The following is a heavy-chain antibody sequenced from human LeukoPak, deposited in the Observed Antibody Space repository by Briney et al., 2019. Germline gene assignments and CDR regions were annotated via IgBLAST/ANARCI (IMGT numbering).Heavy chain of an antibody. CDR3: AKDGTMVRGLIILNIGDHYYMDV. Sequence: PGGSLRLSCAASGFTFSSHGMPWVRQAPGRGLKWVAFIRYDGSNKYYADSVKGRFTISRDNSKNTLYLQMNGLRAEDTAVYYCAKDGTMVRGLIILNIGDHYYMDVWGKGTTVTVSS. CDR2: IRYDGSNK. D-gene: IGHD3-10*01. CDR1: GFTFSSHG. J-gene: IGHJ6*03. V-gene: IGHV3-30*02.